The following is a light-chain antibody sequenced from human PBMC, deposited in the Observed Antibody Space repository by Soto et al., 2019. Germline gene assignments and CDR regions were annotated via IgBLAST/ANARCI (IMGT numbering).Light chain of an antibody. CDR3: QSYDRSLSGYV. Sequence: QSVLTQPPSVSGAPGQRVTISCTGSSSNIGATYDVNWYQQLPGTAPKLLIYGNNNRPSGVPDRFSGSKSGTSASLAITGLQAEDEADFYCQSYDRSLSGYVFGTGTKVTVL. CDR1: SSNIGATYD. CDR2: GNN. V-gene: IGLV1-40*01. J-gene: IGLJ1*01.